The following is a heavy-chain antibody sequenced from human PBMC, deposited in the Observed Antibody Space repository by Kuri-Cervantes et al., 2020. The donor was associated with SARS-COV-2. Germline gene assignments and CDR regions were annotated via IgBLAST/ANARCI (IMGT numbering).Heavy chain of an antibody. J-gene: IGHJ4*02. CDR1: GYTFTSYG. Sequence: ASVNVSCKASGYTFTSYGISWVRQAPGQGLEWMGWISAYNGNTNYAQKLQGRVTMTTDTSTSTAYMELRSLRSDDTAVYYCARATVTPKVGLFFFDYWGQGTLVTVSS. CDR2: ISAYNGNT. D-gene: IGHD4-17*01. V-gene: IGHV1-18*01. CDR3: ARATVTPKVGLFFFDY.